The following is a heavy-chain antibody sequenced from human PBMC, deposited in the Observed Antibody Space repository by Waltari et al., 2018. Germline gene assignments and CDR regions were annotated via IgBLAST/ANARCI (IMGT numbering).Heavy chain of an antibody. CDR3: VRDSRY. CDR2: IKSDGSST. CDR1: GFNFSSYW. Sequence: EVQLAESGGGLVQPGGSLRLSCAASGFNFSSYWMHWVRQTPGNGLVWVALIKSDGSSTNYADSVRGRFTISRDNAKNTLYLQMNGLRAEDTAVYYCVRDSRYWGQGTLVTVSS. J-gene: IGHJ4*02. V-gene: IGHV3-74*01.